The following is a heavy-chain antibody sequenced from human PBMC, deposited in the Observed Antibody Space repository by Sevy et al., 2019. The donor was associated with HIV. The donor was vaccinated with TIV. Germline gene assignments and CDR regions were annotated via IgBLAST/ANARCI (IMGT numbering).Heavy chain of an antibody. V-gene: IGHV3-53*01. CDR3: ARDLSNYYGSGSYPYYFDY. CDR2: IYSGGST. J-gene: IGHJ4*02. CDR1: GFTVSSNY. Sequence: GGSLRLSCAASGFTVSSNYMSWVRQAPGKGLEWVSVIYSGGSTYYADSVKGRFTISRDNSKNTLYLQMNSLRAEDTAVYYCARDLSNYYGSGSYPYYFDYWGQVTLVTVSS. D-gene: IGHD3-10*01.